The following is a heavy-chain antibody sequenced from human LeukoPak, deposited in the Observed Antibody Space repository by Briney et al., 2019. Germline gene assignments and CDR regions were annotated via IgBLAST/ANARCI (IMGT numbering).Heavy chain of an antibody. Sequence: GGSLRLSCEVSGVDFRRHAMTWVRQAPGKGLEWVSGITGSGGTTYHAESVKGRFTISRDNSKKTLYLQMNSLRAEDTAVYYCATRPPSETYFGVLDYWGQGTLVTVSS. V-gene: IGHV3-23*01. D-gene: IGHD1-26*01. CDR3: ATRPPSETYFGVLDY. CDR1: GVDFRRHA. J-gene: IGHJ4*02. CDR2: ITGSGGTT.